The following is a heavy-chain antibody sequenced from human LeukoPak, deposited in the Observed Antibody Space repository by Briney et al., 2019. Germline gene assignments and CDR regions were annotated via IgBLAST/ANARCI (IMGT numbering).Heavy chain of an antibody. CDR1: GGYIITSGHY. D-gene: IGHD4-23*01. Sequence: KPSETLSLTCTVSGGYIITSGHYWGWIRQPPGKGLEWIGSVYYTGVTSTNPFFRSRMSLSVDTSKNQFSLNLTSVTAADAAVYYCARERSSSGGHNWFGPWGQGTLVTVSS. CDR3: ARERSSSGGHNWFGP. V-gene: IGHV4-39*07. CDR2: VYYTGVT. J-gene: IGHJ5*02.